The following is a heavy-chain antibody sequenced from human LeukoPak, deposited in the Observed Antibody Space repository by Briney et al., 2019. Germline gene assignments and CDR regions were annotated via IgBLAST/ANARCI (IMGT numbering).Heavy chain of an antibody. CDR2: INTDGSST. CDR3: ARRYSSSYRIDY. J-gene: IGHJ4*02. V-gene: IGHV3-74*01. Sequence: GGSLRLSCAASGFTFSNYWMHWVRHAPGKGLVWVSRINTDGSSTTYADSVKGRFTISRDNAKNTLYLQMNSLSAEDTAVYYCARRYSSSYRIDYWGQGTLVTVSS. CDR1: GFTFSNYW. D-gene: IGHD6-6*01.